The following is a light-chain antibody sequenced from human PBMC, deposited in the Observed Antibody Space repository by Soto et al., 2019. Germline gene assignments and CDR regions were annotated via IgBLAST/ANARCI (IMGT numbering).Light chain of an antibody. CDR3: QQYIEWPYT. V-gene: IGKV1-39*01. CDR1: QSISSY. J-gene: IGKJ2*01. CDR2: AAS. Sequence: DIQMTQSPSSLSASVGDRVTITCRASQSISSYLNWYQQKPGKAPKLLIYAASSLQSGVPSRFSGSGSGTDFTLTISSLQPEDFAVYYCQQYIEWPYTFGQGTRLEIK.